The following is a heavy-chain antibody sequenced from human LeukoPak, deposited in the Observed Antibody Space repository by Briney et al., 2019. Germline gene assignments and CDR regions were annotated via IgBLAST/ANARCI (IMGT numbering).Heavy chain of an antibody. D-gene: IGHD6-13*01. CDR3: ARTGYSSSWYGGQGDDYYGTDV. V-gene: IGHV1-69*13. CDR2: IIPIFGTA. Sequence: SVKVSCKASGGTFSSYAISWVRQAPGQGLEWMGGIIPIFGTANYAQKFQGRVTITADESTSTAYMELSSLRSEDTAVYYCARTGYSSSWYGGQGDDYYGTDVWGQGTTVTVSS. J-gene: IGHJ6*02. CDR1: GGTFSSYA.